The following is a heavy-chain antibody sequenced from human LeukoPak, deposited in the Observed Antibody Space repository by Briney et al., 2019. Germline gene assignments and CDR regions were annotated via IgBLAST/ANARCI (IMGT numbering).Heavy chain of an antibody. CDR2: INHSGST. Sequence: ASETLSLTCAVDGGSFSGYYWSWIRQPPGKGLEWIGEINHSGSTNYNPSLKSRVTISVDTSKNQFSLKLSSVTAADTAVYYCARGVRYSYGPFDYWGQGTLVTVSS. CDR3: ARGVRYSYGPFDY. J-gene: IGHJ4*02. V-gene: IGHV4-34*01. D-gene: IGHD5-18*01. CDR1: GGSFSGYY.